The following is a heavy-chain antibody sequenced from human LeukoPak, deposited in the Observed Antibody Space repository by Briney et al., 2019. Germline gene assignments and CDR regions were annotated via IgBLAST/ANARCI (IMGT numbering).Heavy chain of an antibody. J-gene: IGHJ3*01. D-gene: IGHD6-6*01. Sequence: GGSLRLSCAASGFTFNNYWMSWVRQAPGKGLEWVANINQDGSEKHYVDSVRGRFTISRDNAKNSLYLQINSLRAEDTAVYYCARSSYSSSSSVWGQGTMVTVSS. CDR1: GFTFNNYW. CDR3: ARSSYSSSSSV. V-gene: IGHV3-7*03. CDR2: INQDGSEK.